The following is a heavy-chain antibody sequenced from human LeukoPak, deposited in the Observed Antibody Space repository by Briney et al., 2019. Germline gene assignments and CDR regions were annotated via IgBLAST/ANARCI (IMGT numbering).Heavy chain of an antibody. CDR3: ARRGVYRDFDY. Sequence: GESLKISCKGSGYSFTSYWIAWVRQLPGKGLEWMGSIYPGDSDTTYSPSFQGQVTISADKSINTAYLQWSSLKASDTAMYYCARRGVYRDFDYWGQGTLVTVSS. V-gene: IGHV5-51*01. J-gene: IGHJ4*02. D-gene: IGHD5/OR15-5a*01. CDR1: GYSFTSYW. CDR2: IYPGDSDT.